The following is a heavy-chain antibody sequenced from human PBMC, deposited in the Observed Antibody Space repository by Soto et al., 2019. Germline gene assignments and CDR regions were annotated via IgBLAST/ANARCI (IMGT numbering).Heavy chain of an antibody. CDR3: ARGNYDYFGGNYCYVGGAFDI. CDR1: GVSINNNY. J-gene: IGHJ3*02. Sequence: QVQLQQSGPGLVKPSETLSLTCTVSGVSINNNYWSWVRQPPGKGLEWIGYIYFSGITNYNPSLKSRVSISVDTSKDQVSLKLTSVTAADTAMYYCARGNYDYFGGNYCYVGGAFDIWGPGTVVTVSS. D-gene: IGHD3-16*02. V-gene: IGHV4-59*01. CDR2: IYFSGIT.